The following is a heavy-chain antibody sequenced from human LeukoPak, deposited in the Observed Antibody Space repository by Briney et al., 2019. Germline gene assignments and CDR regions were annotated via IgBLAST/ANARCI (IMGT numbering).Heavy chain of an antibody. V-gene: IGHV3-15*01. CDR1: GITFSNAW. CDR3: TTDRDGYNSGYYYYYMDV. CDR2: IKTKTDGGTV. D-gene: IGHD5-24*01. J-gene: IGHJ6*03. Sequence: GGSLRLSCAASGITFSNAWMSWVRQAPGKGLEWVGRIKTKTDGGTVDYGAPVTGRFTISRDDSKNTLYLQMNSLNTEDTAVYYCTTDRDGYNSGYYYYYMDVWGKGTTVTVSS.